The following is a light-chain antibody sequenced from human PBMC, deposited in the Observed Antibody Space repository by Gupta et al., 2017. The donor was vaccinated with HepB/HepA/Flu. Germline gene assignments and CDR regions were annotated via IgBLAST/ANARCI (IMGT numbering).Light chain of an antibody. Sequence: DIQMTQFPSSLSASVGDRVSITCRASQNIDYYLNWYQHKPGKAPKFLVYGATTLQSGVPSRFSASXYGXDFTLTXNNRQPEDFATYYCQQSYSMTTFGXGTKLDIK. CDR3: QQSYSMTT. V-gene: IGKV1-39*01. CDR1: QNIDYY. J-gene: IGKJ2*01. CDR2: GAT.